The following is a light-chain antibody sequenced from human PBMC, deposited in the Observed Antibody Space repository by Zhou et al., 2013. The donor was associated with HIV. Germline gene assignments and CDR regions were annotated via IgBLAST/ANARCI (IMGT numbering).Light chain of an antibody. CDR1: ESITSH. V-gene: IGKV1-39*01. Sequence: DIQMTQSPSSLSASVGDRVTLTCRASESITSHLNWFQQKPGKAPKLLIYAASSLQSGVPSRFSGSGSGTDFTLTISSLQPEDFATYYCQQSYTTPWTFGQGTKVEI. CDR3: QQSYTTPWT. J-gene: IGKJ1*01. CDR2: AAS.